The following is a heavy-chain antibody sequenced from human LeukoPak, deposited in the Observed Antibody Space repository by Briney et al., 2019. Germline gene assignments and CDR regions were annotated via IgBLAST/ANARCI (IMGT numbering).Heavy chain of an antibody. Sequence: SETLSLTCTVSGGSINNYYWRWIRQPPGKGLEWVGYIYYRGSTNYNPSLNSRVTFSVDKYKNQFSLKLTSVTAADPAVYYCARGGDYGDLRYFDYWGQGTLVTVSS. CDR2: IYYRGST. J-gene: IGHJ4*02. D-gene: IGHD4-17*01. V-gene: IGHV4-59*01. CDR1: GGSINNYY. CDR3: ARGGDYGDLRYFDY.